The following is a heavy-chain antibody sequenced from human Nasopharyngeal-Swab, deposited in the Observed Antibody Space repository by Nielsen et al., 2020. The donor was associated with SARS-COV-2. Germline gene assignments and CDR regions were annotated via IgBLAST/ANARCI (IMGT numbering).Heavy chain of an antibody. CDR3: ARDRKQWLVYYYYGMDV. CDR1: GGSISSSSYY. Sequence: GSLRPSCTVSGGSISSSSYYWGWIRQPPGKGLEWIGSIYYSGSTYYNPSLKSRVTISVDTSKNQFSLKMSSVTAADTAVYYCARDRKQWLVYYYYGMDVWGQGTTVTVSS. CDR2: IYYSGST. V-gene: IGHV4-39*07. D-gene: IGHD6-19*01. J-gene: IGHJ6*02.